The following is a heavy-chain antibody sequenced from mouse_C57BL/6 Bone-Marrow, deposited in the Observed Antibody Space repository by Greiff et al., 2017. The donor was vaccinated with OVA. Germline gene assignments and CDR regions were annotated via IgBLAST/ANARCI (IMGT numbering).Heavy chain of an antibody. J-gene: IGHJ3*01. CDR1: GYTFTSYW. CDR3: ARWGWDSPWFAD. CDR2: IYPGSGST. Sequence: QVQLKQPGAELVKPGASVKMSCKASGYTFTSYWITWVKQRPGQGLEWIGDIYPGSGSTNYNEKFKSKATLTVDTSSSTAYMQLSSLTSEDSAVYYCARWGWDSPWFADWGQGTLVTVSA. D-gene: IGHD2-3*01. V-gene: IGHV1-55*01.